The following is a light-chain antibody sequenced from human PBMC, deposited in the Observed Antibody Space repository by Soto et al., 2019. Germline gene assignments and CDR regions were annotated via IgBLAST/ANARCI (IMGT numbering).Light chain of an antibody. CDR2: DVS. CDR1: QGISSA. J-gene: IGKJ4*01. Sequence: AIQLTQSPSSLSASVGDRVTITCRASQGISSALAWYQQKPGKSPNLLIYDVSSLESGVPSRFSGSGSGTDFTLTISSRQPEDFATYYCQQFNTYPALTFGGGTKVEIK. V-gene: IGKV1-13*02. CDR3: QQFNTYPALT.